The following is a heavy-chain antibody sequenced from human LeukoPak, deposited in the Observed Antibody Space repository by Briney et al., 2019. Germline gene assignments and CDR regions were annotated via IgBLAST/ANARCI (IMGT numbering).Heavy chain of an antibody. V-gene: IGHV3-21*01. CDR2: ITSSGTHI. D-gene: IGHD1-26*01. CDR3: ARASGGWDLDY. Sequence: GGSLRLSCAASGFTFNVFHMNWVRQAPGKGLEWISSITSSGTHITYADSIQGRFTISRDNAKNSLYLQMNSLRVDDTALYYCARASGGWDLDYWGHGTLVTVSS. J-gene: IGHJ4*01. CDR1: GFTFNVFH.